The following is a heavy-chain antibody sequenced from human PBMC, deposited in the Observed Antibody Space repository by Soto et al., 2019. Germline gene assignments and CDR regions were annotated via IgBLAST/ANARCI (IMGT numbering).Heavy chain of an antibody. CDR1: GYSFTSYW. J-gene: IGHJ6*02. CDR2: VYPEDSDT. D-gene: IGHD3-10*01. Sequence: GESLKISCKGSGYSFTSYWIGWVRQMPGKGLEWMGIVYPEDSDTRYSPSFQGQVTISADKSISTAYLQWSSLKASDTAMYFCARLVDSGSYYNLRAYGMDVWGQGTTVTVSS. V-gene: IGHV5-51*01. CDR3: ARLVDSGSYYNLRAYGMDV.